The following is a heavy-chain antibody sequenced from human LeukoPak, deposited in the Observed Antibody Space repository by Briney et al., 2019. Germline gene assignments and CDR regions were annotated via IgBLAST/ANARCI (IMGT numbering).Heavy chain of an antibody. Sequence: GGSLRLSCAASGFTFSSYAMSWVRQAPGKGLEWVSAISGSGGSTYYADSVKGRFTISRDNSKNTLYLQMNSLRAEDTAVYYCAKVGPPETLVPLSFSYYFDYWGQGTLVTVSS. V-gene: IGHV3-23*01. CDR1: GFTFSSYA. CDR3: AKVGPPETLVPLSFSYYFDY. J-gene: IGHJ4*02. CDR2: ISGSGGST. D-gene: IGHD2/OR15-2a*01.